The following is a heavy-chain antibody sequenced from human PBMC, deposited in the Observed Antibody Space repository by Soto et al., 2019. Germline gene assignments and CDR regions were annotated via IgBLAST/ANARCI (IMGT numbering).Heavy chain of an antibody. J-gene: IGHJ4*02. CDR2: INAGNGNT. V-gene: IGHV1-3*01. D-gene: IGHD2-21*02. CDR3: ARSIEVVTALDH. Sequence: ASVRVSCKASGYTFTSYAMHWVRQAPGQRLEWMGWINAGNGNTKYSQKFQGRVTITRDTSASTAYMELSSLRSEDTAVYYCARSIEVVTALDHWGQGTLVTVS. CDR1: GYTFTSYA.